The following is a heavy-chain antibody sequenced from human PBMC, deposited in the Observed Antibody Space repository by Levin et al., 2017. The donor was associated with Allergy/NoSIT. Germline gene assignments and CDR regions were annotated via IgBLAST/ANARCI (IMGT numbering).Heavy chain of an antibody. CDR2: LSSNGGST. CDR3: AKVPGVYSGSHYFDY. Sequence: GGSLKISCSASGFTFSHYAMSWVRQAPGKGLEWVSGLSSNGGSTYYAGSVKGRFTISRDNSKNTLYLQMNSLRAEDTALYYCAKVPGVYSGSHYFDYWGQGTLVTVSS. J-gene: IGHJ4*02. V-gene: IGHV3-23*01. D-gene: IGHD1-26*01. CDR1: GFTFSHYA.